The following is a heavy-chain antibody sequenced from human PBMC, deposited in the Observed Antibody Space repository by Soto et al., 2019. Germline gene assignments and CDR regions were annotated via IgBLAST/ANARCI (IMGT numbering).Heavy chain of an antibody. CDR3: ARRAHSSGLFDY. CDR1: GGSISSSSYY. Sequence: PSETLSLTCTVSGGSISSSSYYWGWIRQPPGKGLEWIGSIYYSGSTYYNPSLKSRVTISVDTSKNQFSLKLSSVTAADTAVYYCARRAHSSGLFDYWGQGTLVTVSS. D-gene: IGHD6-19*01. CDR2: IYYSGST. J-gene: IGHJ4*02. V-gene: IGHV4-39*01.